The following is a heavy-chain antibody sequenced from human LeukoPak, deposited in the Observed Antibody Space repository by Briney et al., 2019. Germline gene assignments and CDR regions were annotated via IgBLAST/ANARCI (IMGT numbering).Heavy chain of an antibody. CDR1: GFTFSSYA. Sequence: GGPLRLSCAASGFTFSSYAMSWVRQAPGKGLEWVSAISGSGGSTYYADSVKGRFTISRDNSKNTLYLQMNSLMAEDTAVYYCAKRGDGPGVVGAFDIWGQGTMVTVSS. D-gene: IGHD1-26*01. CDR3: AKRGDGPGVVGAFDI. J-gene: IGHJ3*02. V-gene: IGHV3-23*01. CDR2: ISGSGGST.